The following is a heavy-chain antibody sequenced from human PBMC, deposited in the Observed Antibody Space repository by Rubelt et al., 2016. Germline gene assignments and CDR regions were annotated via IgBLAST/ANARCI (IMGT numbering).Heavy chain of an antibody. CDR3: ARYLRPADY. J-gene: IGHJ4*02. CDR1: GYTFSDYY. D-gene: IGHD4-17*01. V-gene: IGHV1-2*02. Sequence: QVQLVQSGAEVKNPGASVKVSCKASGYTFSDYYIHWMRQAPGQGLEWMGWVNPNSGGTRYAQKFQGGVTMTRETSISTAYMELSRLRSDDTAVYYCARYLRPADYWGQGTLVTVSS. CDR2: VNPNSGGT.